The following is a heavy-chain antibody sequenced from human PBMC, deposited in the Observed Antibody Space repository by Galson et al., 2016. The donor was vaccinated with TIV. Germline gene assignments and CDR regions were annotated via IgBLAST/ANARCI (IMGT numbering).Heavy chain of an antibody. V-gene: IGHV1-46*01. J-gene: IGHJ2*01. CDR1: GYTFTSYN. D-gene: IGHD2-15*01. CDR2: INPSGGNT. Sequence: SVKVSCKASGYTFTSYNMHWVRQAPGQGPEWMGIINPSGGNTEYAQKFQGRVTMTRDTSTSTVYMELNSLRSEDTAVYYCARDGLYCSGGSCYTGWYSGVWGRGT. CDR3: ARDGLYCSGGSCYTGWYSGV.